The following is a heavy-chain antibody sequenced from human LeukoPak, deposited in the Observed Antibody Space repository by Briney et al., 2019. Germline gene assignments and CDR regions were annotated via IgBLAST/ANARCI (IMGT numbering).Heavy chain of an antibody. J-gene: IGHJ1*01. D-gene: IGHD4-11*01. V-gene: IGHV3-30-3*01. CDR3: ASGIAVTSPVH. Sequence: GGSLRLSCAASGFTFSGYAMHWVRQAPGKGLDWVAVISYDGSNKYYADSVKGRFTISRDNSKNTLYLQMNSLRAEDTAVYYCASGIAVTSPVHWGQGTLVTVPS. CDR2: ISYDGSNK. CDR1: GFTFSGYA.